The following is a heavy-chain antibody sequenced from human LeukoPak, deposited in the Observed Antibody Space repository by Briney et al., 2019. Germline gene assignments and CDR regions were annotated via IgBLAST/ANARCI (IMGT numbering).Heavy chain of an antibody. CDR2: IIPVFGTP. CDR3: ARGSGYNYGFDY. V-gene: IGHV1-69*05. J-gene: IGHJ4*01. CDR1: GGTFSNYA. Sequence: SVKVSCKASGGTFSNYAISWVRQAPGQGLEWMGGIIPVFGTPHYEQKFQGRVTITTEESMSIVYMELRGLTSDDTAVYFCARGSGYNYGFDYWGQGTLVTVSS. D-gene: IGHD5-24*01.